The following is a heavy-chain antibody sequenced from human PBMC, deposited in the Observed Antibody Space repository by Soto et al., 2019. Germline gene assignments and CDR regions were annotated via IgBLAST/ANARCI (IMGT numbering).Heavy chain of an antibody. D-gene: IGHD3-3*01. Sequence: GGSLRLSCAASGLAFSNYAFHWVRQAPGKGLEWVAVISYDGSNKYYADSMRGRFTISRDNSRNTLYLQMNTLRPEDTAIYYCVKRRNVLRFLEWSSGMEVWGQGTTVTVSS. CDR1: GLAFSNYA. CDR3: VKRRNVLRFLEWSSGMEV. CDR2: ISYDGSNK. V-gene: IGHV3-30-3*02. J-gene: IGHJ6*02.